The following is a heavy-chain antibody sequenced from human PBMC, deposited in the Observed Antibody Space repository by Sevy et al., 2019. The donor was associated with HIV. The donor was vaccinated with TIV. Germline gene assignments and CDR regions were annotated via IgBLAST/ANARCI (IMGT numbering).Heavy chain of an antibody. CDR1: GFTFSNAW. J-gene: IGHJ4*02. CDR2: IKSKTDGGTT. D-gene: IGHD3-10*01. V-gene: IGHV3-15*01. CDR3: TTDSKKRGLSVLLDY. Sequence: GGSLRLSCAASGFTFSNAWMSWVRQAPGKGLEWVGRIKSKTDGGTTDYAAPAKGRFTISRDDSKNTLYLQMNSLKTEDTAIYYCTTDSKKRGLSVLLDYWGQGTLVTVSS.